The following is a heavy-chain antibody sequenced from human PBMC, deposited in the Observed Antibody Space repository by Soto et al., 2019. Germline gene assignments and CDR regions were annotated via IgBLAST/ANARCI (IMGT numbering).Heavy chain of an antibody. D-gene: IGHD5-18*01. J-gene: IGHJ6*02. CDR2: INHSGST. CDR1: GGSFSGYY. Sequence: QVQLQQWGAGLLKPSETLSLTCAVYGGSFSGYYWSWIRQPPGKGLEWIGKINHSGSTKYNPSLKSRVTISVDTSKNQFSLKLSSVTAADTAVYYCARRIQLWFRAYYYYGMDVWGQGTTVTVSS. V-gene: IGHV4-34*01. CDR3: ARRIQLWFRAYYYYGMDV.